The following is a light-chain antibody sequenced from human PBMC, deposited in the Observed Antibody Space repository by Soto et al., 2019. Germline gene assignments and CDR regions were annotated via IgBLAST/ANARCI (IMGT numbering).Light chain of an antibody. CDR3: QQLNNYPT. V-gene: IGKV1-9*01. CDR1: QTISSW. CDR2: PAS. J-gene: IGKJ1*01. Sequence: DIQMTQSPSTLSGSVGDRVTITYRASQTISSWLAWCQQKPGTAPTLLIYPASTLQSGDPSRFSGSGCGTEFTFTISSLQPEHYATYNCQQLNNYPTFGQGTKV.